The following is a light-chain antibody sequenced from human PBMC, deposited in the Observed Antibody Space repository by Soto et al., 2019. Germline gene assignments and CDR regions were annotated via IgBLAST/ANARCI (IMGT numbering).Light chain of an antibody. CDR1: QDIKNY. V-gene: IGKV1-39*01. J-gene: IGKJ2*02. CDR3: QQSYSTPRT. Sequence: DIQMTQSPSSLSASVGDRVTITCQASQDIKNYLNWYQQKPGKAPKLLIYAASSLQSGVPSRFSGSGSGTDFTLTIGSLQPEDFATYYCQQSYSTPRTFGPGTKLEIK. CDR2: AAS.